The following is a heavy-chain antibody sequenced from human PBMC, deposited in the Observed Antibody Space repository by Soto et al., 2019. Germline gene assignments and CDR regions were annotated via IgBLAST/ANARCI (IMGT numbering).Heavy chain of an antibody. J-gene: IGHJ6*02. Sequence: ASVKVSCKASGYTFTGYYMHWVRQAPGQGLEWMGWINPNSGGTNYAQKFQGWVTMTRDTSISTAYMELSRLRSDDTAVYYCARDKNDFVIESSYYYYGMDVWGQGTTVTVSS. D-gene: IGHD3-3*01. V-gene: IGHV1-2*04. CDR3: ARDKNDFVIESSYYYYGMDV. CDR2: INPNSGGT. CDR1: GYTFTGYY.